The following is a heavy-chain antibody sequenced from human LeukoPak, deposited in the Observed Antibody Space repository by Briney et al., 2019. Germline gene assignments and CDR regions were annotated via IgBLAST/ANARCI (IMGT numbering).Heavy chain of an antibody. CDR3: ARDLGYYDSSGYDTRRAFDI. CDR1: GGTFSSYA. CDR2: TIPIFGTA. V-gene: IGHV1-69*05. Sequence: ASVKVSCKASGGTFSSYAISWVRQAPGQGLEWMGGTIPIFGTANYAQKFQGRVTITTDESTSTAYMELSSLRSEDTAVYYCARDLGYYDSSGYDTRRAFDIWGQGTMVTVSS. J-gene: IGHJ3*02. D-gene: IGHD3-22*01.